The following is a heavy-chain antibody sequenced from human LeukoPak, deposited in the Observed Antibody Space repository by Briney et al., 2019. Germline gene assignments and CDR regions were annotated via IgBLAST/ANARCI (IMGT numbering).Heavy chain of an antibody. D-gene: IGHD1-26*01. CDR1: GFTFSDHY. J-gene: IGHJ4*02. V-gene: IGHV3-11*01. Sequence: GGSLRLSCAASGFTFSDHYMSWIRQAPGKGLEWVSYISTRSTTIKYADSVRGRFTISRDNAQNSLYLQMNSLRAEDTAIYYCARESYPWYFDYWGQGTLVTVSP. CDR3: ARESYPWYFDY. CDR2: ISTRSTTI.